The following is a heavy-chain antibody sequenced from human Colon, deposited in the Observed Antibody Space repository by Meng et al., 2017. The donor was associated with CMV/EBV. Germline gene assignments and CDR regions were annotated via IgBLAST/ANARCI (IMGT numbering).Heavy chain of an antibody. Sequence: GGSLRLSCVGSGFSFEDYTMHWVRQRPGKGLEWVALISKDGDSTYYGDSVRGRFTIFRDNRKNSLHLQMTNLRSDDTAVYYCAKDRVKSQMLFPNYWGQGTLVTVSS. V-gene: IGHV3-43*01. CDR3: AKDRVKSQMLFPNY. CDR1: GFSFEDYT. D-gene: IGHD3-10*01. CDR2: ISKDGDST. J-gene: IGHJ4*02.